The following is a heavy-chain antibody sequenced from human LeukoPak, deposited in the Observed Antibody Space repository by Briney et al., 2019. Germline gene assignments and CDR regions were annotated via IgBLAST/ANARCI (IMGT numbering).Heavy chain of an antibody. CDR3: ASPFWLTRYDSSGYYY. CDR1: GFTFSSYA. V-gene: IGHV3-23*01. Sequence: GGSLRLSCAASGFTFSSYAMSWVRQAPGKGLEWVSAISGSGGSTYYADSVKGRFTISRDNSKNTLYLQMSSLRAEDTAVYYCASPFWLTRYDSSGYYYWGQGTLVTVSS. CDR2: ISGSGGST. D-gene: IGHD3-22*01. J-gene: IGHJ4*02.